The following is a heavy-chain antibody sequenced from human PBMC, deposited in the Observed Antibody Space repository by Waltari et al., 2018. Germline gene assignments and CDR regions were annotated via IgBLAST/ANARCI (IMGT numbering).Heavy chain of an antibody. CDR2: FYSGGST. CDR1: GLTVSSNY. J-gene: IGHJ4*02. CDR3: ARGDGVRGVIFDY. Sequence: EVQLVESGGGLLQPGGSLRLSFASSGLTVSSNYMSWVRQAPGKGLELVSVFYSGGSTYYADSVKGRFTISRDNSKNTLYLQMNSLRTEDTAVYYCARGDGVRGVIFDYWGQGTLVTVSS. V-gene: IGHV3-53*01. D-gene: IGHD3-10*01.